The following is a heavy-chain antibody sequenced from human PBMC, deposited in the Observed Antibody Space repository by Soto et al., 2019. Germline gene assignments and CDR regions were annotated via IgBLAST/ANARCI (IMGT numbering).Heavy chain of an antibody. V-gene: IGHV3-30*18. CDR1: GFTFSSYG. CDR3: AKDGPSYGYYYYYGMDV. J-gene: IGHJ6*02. Sequence: QVQLVESGGGVVQPGRSLRLSCAASGFTFSSYGMHWVRQAPGKGLEWVAVISYDGSNKYYADSVKGRFTISRDNSKNTLYLQMNSLRAEDTAVYYCAKDGPSYGYYYYYGMDVWGQGTTVTVSS. D-gene: IGHD5-18*01. CDR2: ISYDGSNK.